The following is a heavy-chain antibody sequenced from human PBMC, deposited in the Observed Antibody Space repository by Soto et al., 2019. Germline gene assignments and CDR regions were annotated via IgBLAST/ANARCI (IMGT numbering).Heavy chain of an antibody. Sequence: EVQLVESGGGLVQPGGSLRLSCAASGFTFSSYWMSWVRQAPGKGLEWVANIKQDGSEKYYVDSVKGRFTISRDNAKNSLCLQINSLRAEDTAVYYCARDTIWFGEFNFDYWGQGTLVTVSS. CDR2: IKQDGSEK. V-gene: IGHV3-7*01. D-gene: IGHD3-10*01. CDR1: GFTFSSYW. J-gene: IGHJ4*02. CDR3: ARDTIWFGEFNFDY.